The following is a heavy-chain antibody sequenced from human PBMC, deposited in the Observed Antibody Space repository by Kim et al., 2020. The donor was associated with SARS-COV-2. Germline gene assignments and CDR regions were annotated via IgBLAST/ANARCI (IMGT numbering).Heavy chain of an antibody. Sequence: SETLSLTCTVSGGSISSSSYYWGWIRQPPGKGLEWIGSIYYSGSTYYNPSLKSRVTISVDTSKNQFSLKLSSVTAADTAVYYCARDSGIAAADSFDYWGQGTLVTVSS. D-gene: IGHD6-13*01. V-gene: IGHV4-39*07. CDR2: IYYSGST. J-gene: IGHJ4*02. CDR1: GGSISSSSYY. CDR3: ARDSGIAAADSFDY.